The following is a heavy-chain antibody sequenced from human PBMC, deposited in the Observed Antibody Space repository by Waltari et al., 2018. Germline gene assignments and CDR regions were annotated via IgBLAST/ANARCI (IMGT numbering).Heavy chain of an antibody. J-gene: IGHJ4*02. D-gene: IGHD1-26*01. CDR1: GFAFSTYA. CDR3: ARAGLGSGPDY. V-gene: IGHV3-23*01. CDR2: ISGSGDTI. Sequence: EVQLLESGGGFEQPGGSLRLSCAASGFAFSTYAMSWVRQAPGKVLEGVSGISGSGDTIFYADSVKGLFIVSRDNSEKTLYLHLNSLRGEDTAIYYCARAGLGSGPDYWGQGTLVTVSS.